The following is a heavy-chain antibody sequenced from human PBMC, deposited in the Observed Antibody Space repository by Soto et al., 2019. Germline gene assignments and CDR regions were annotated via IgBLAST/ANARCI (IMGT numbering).Heavy chain of an antibody. CDR2: IIPIFGTA. V-gene: IGHV1-69*12. CDR1: GGTFSSYA. D-gene: IGHD2-15*01. Sequence: QVQLVQSGAEVKKPGSSVKVSCKASGGTFSSYAISWVRQAPGQGLEWMGGIIPIFGTANYAQKFQGRVTITAXGSXSXVYMELSSLRSEDTAVYYCARSGSVVVAATSYGMDVWGQGTTVTVSS. J-gene: IGHJ6*02. CDR3: ARSGSVVVAATSYGMDV.